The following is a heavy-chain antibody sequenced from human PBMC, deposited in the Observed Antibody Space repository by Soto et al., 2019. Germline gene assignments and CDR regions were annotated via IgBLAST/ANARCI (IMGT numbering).Heavy chain of an antibody. Sequence: QVQLVQSGAEVKKPGSSVKVSCKASGGTFYYGISWVRQAPGQGLEWMGGIIPMFGTTNYARKFQDRVTITADESTTTVHLELSSLRLEDTAVYYCARNGFSGSYWSNWGQGTLVTVSS. V-gene: IGHV1-69*01. CDR3: ARNGFSGSYWSN. CDR2: IIPMFGTT. J-gene: IGHJ4*02. CDR1: GGTFYYG. D-gene: IGHD1-26*01.